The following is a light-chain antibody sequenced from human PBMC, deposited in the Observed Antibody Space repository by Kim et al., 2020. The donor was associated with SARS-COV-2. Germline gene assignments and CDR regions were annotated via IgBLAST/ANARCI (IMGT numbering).Light chain of an antibody. J-gene: IGKJ2*01. CDR2: DAS. Sequence: DIQMTQSPSTLSASVGDRVTITCRASQSISNWWAWYQQKPGKAPKLLIYDASSMESGVPSRFSGSGSGTAFTITIRSLQPDDFATYYWQHYHSSTFGQGTKLEI. CDR1: QSISNW. CDR3: QHYHSST. V-gene: IGKV1-5*01.